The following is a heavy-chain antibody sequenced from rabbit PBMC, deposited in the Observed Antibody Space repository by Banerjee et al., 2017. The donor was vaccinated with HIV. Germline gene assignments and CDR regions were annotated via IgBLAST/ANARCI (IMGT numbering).Heavy chain of an antibody. V-gene: IGHV1S40*01. CDR2: IYGGSSGSA. D-gene: IGHD2-1*01. CDR1: GFSFSSSYY. CDR3: ARGYYTNYGVYDYADAFDP. J-gene: IGHJ2*01. Sequence: QSLEESGGDLVKPGASLTLTCTASGFSFSSSYYMCWVRQAPGKGLEWIACIYGGSSGSAGYASWAKARFTISRTSSTTVTLQMTRLTAADTATYFCARGYYTNYGVYDYADAFDPWGQGTLVTVS.